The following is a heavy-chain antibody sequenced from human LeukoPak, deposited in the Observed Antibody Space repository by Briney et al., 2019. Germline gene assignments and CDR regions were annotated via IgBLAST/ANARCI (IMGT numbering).Heavy chain of an antibody. CDR3: ARDCGGDCSDAFDI. CDR1: GFTVSSNY. CDR2: IYSGGST. D-gene: IGHD2-21*02. Sequence: GGSLRLYCAASGFTVSSNYMSWVRQGPGKGLEWVSVIYSGGSTYYADSVMGRFTISRDNSKNTLYLQMNSLRAEDTAVYYCARDCGGDCSDAFDIWGQGTMVTVSS. J-gene: IGHJ3*02. V-gene: IGHV3-53*01.